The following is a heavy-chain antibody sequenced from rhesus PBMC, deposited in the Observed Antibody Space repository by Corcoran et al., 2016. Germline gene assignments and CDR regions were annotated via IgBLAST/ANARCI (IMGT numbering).Heavy chain of an antibody. CDR2: INSGGGST. CDR3: AKGIAGYSSSGFDY. V-gene: IGHV3S42*01. CDR1: GVTFSSYW. Sequence: EVQLVESGGGLAKPGGSLRRSWAASGVTFSSYWMKWVRQTPGKGLEWISAINSGGGSTYYADSVKGRFTISRDNSKNTLSLQMNSLRAEDTAVYYCAKGIAGYSSSGFDYWGQGVLVTVSS. D-gene: IGHD6-43*01. J-gene: IGHJ4*01.